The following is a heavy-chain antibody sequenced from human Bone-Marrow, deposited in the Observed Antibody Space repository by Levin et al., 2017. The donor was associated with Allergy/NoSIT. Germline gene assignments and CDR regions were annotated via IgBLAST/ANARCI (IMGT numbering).Heavy chain of an antibody. J-gene: IGHJ6*02. V-gene: IGHV3-30*18. CDR3: AKDNKVVVRYFDWLPQGPQGYYGMDV. D-gene: IGHD3-9*01. CDR2: ISYDGSNK. CDR1: GFTFSSYG. Sequence: GGSLRLSCAASGFTFSSYGMHWVRQAPGKGLEWVAVISYDGSNKYYADSVKGRFTISRDNSKNTLYLQMNSLRAEDTAVYYCAKDNKVVVRYFDWLPQGPQGYYGMDVWGQGTTVTVSS.